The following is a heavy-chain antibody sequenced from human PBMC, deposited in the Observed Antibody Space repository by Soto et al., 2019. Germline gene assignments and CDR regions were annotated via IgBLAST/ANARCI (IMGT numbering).Heavy chain of an antibody. V-gene: IGHV4-34*01. CDR3: AASCVGCGGFNYYGMDV. D-gene: IGHD2-21*01. CDR2: INHSGST. J-gene: IGHJ6*02. CDR1: GGSISSYY. Sequence: PSETLSLTCTVSGGSISSYYWSWIRQPPGTGLEWIGEINHSGSTNYNPSLKSRVTISVDTSKNQFSLKLSSVTAADTAVYYCAASCVGCGGFNYYGMDVWXQGTSVTVSS.